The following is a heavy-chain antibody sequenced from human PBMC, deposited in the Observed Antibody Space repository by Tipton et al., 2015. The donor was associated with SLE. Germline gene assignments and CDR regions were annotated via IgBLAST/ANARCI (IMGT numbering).Heavy chain of an antibody. CDR3: ARDGGGYYDSSGYYYGWYFDL. CDR2: IYYSGST. D-gene: IGHD3-22*01. V-gene: IGHV4-61*05. CDR1: GDTIDGNTYF. Sequence: TLSLTCTVSGDTIDGNTYFWDWIRQPPGKGLEWIGNIYYSGSTNYNPSLKSRVTISVDMSKNQFSLKLSSVTAADTAVYYCARDGGGYYDSSGYYYGWYFDLWGRGTLVTVSS. J-gene: IGHJ2*01.